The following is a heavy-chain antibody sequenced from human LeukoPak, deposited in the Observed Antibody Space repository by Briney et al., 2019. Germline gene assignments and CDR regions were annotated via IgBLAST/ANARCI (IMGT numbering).Heavy chain of an antibody. V-gene: IGHV4-59*01. J-gene: IGHJ3*02. CDR2: IYYSGGT. CDR1: GGSISSYY. Sequence: SETLSLTCTVSGGSISSYYWSWIRQPPGKGLEWIGYIYYSGGTNYNPSLKSRVTISVDTSKNQFSLKLSSVTAADTAVYYCARDRRVATIYPDAFDIWGQGTMVTVSS. CDR3: ARDRRVATIYPDAFDI. D-gene: IGHD5-12*01.